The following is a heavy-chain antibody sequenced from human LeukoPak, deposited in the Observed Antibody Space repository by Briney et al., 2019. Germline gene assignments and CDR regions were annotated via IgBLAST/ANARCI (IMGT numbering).Heavy chain of an antibody. D-gene: IGHD3-22*01. Sequence: GGSLRLSCAASGFTFSSYSMNWVRQAPGKGLEWASYISSSSSTIYYADSVKGRFTISRDNAKNSLYLQMNSLRAEDTAVYYCARDYYDSSGSIPFDYWGQGTLVTVSS. CDR2: ISSSSSTI. J-gene: IGHJ4*02. CDR3: ARDYYDSSGSIPFDY. V-gene: IGHV3-48*04. CDR1: GFTFSSYS.